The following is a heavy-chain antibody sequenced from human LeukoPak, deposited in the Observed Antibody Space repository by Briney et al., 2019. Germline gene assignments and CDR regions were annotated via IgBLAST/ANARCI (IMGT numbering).Heavy chain of an antibody. J-gene: IGHJ6*03. D-gene: IGHD3-3*01. V-gene: IGHV4-38-2*02. CDR3: ARDSYDFWIGYYYYYYYMDV. CDR1: GYSISSGYY. CDR2: IYHIVST. Sequence: SETLSLTCTVSGYSISSGYYWGWIRQPPGKGLEWIGSIYHIVSTHYNPSLKSRVTISVDTGKSQFSLKLSHVTAADTAVYYCARDSYDFWIGYYYYYYYMDVWGKGTTVTVSS.